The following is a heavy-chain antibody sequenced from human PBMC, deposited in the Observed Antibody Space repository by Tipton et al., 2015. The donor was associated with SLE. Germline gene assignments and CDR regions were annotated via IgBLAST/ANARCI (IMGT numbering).Heavy chain of an antibody. CDR3: ARGPSIPYSSSWYGIDY. CDR2: IYYSGST. Sequence: TLSLTCTVSGGSIPNSDYYWGWIRQPPGKGLEWIGYIYYSGSTNYNPSLKSRVTISVDTSKNQFSLKLSSVTPADTAVYYCARGPSIPYSSSWYGIDYWGQGTLVTVSS. D-gene: IGHD6-13*01. CDR1: GGSIPNSDYY. V-gene: IGHV4-61*08. J-gene: IGHJ4*02.